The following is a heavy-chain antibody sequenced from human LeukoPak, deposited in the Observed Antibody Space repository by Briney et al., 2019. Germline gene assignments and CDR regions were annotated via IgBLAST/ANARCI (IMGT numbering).Heavy chain of an antibody. CDR3: ARGRFGSGEFGAFDI. CDR1: LDSVSRNSAT. V-gene: IGHV6-1*01. Sequence: SQTLSLTCAISLDSVSRNSATWKWTKQSRSGGREWLGRIFYRSKWYNDYAVSVNGLITINPDTSKNQYPLHLNSVTPEDTALYCCARGRFGSGEFGAFDIWGRGTVVTVSS. J-gene: IGHJ3*02. CDR2: IFYRSKWYN. D-gene: IGHD1-14*01.